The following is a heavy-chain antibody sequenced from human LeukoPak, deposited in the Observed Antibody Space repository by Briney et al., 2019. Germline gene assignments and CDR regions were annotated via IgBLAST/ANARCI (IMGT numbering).Heavy chain of an antibody. V-gene: IGHV3-53*01. Sequence: VSLIYSGGPTSYSDSVKGRFTISRDNTKNTLYLEMNSLRAEDTAVYYCATVVGASPDYFDYWGQGTLVTVSP. D-gene: IGHD3-10*01. CDR3: ATVVGASPDYFDY. J-gene: IGHJ4*02. CDR2: IYSGGPT.